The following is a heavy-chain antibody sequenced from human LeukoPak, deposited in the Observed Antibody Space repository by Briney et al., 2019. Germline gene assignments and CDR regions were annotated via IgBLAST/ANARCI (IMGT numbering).Heavy chain of an antibody. CDR2: ISSRGTSK. V-gene: IGHV3-11*04. J-gene: IGHJ4*02. CDR1: GFTFSEYY. Sequence: PGGSLRLSCVASGFTFSEYYMSWIRQAPGKGLEWVSYISSRGTSKYYADAVKGRFTISRDNAKNSLYLQMNSLRAEDTAVYYCARDSSSWYSNAGGDYWGQGTLVTVSS. D-gene: IGHD6-13*01. CDR3: ARDSSSWYSNAGGDY.